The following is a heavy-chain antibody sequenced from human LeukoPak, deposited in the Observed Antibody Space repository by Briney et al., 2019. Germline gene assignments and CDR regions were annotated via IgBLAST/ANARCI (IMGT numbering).Heavy chain of an antibody. J-gene: IGHJ6*02. Sequence: SETLSLTCTVSGGSISSYHWSWIRQPPGKGLEWIGYIYYSGSTNYNPSLKSRVTISVDTSKNQFSLKLSSVTAADTAVYYCARAPLVIRGVMYYYYGMDVWGQGTTVTVSS. V-gene: IGHV4-59*01. CDR3: ARAPLVIRGVMYYYYGMDV. D-gene: IGHD3-10*01. CDR2: IYYSGST. CDR1: GGSISSYH.